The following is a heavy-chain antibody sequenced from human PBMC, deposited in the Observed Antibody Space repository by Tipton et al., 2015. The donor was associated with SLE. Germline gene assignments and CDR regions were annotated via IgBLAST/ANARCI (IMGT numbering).Heavy chain of an antibody. CDR1: GGSTSTYY. D-gene: IGHD5-12*01. CDR3: AGGGPYDYFDP. Sequence: TLSLTCTVSGGSTSTYYWNWIRQPPGKGLEWIGYIYYTGNTNYNPSLKSRVTILLDTSNFRFSLRLSSVTPADTAVYYCAGGGPYDYFDPWGQGTLVTVSS. V-gene: IGHV4-59*01. J-gene: IGHJ5*02. CDR2: IYYTGNT.